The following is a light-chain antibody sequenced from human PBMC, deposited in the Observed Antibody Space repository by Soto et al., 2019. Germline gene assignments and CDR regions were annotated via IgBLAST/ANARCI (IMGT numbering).Light chain of an antibody. Sequence: QTVVTLEPSFSVSPGGTVTLTCALSSGSVSTNNYPSWCQQTPGQPPRTLIFRTNTRSSGVPDRFSGSILGSKAALTITGAQADDESDYYCVLYMGRGIWVFGGGTKLTVL. CDR2: RTN. CDR1: SGSVSTNNY. CDR3: VLYMGRGIWV. V-gene: IGLV8-61*01. J-gene: IGLJ3*02.